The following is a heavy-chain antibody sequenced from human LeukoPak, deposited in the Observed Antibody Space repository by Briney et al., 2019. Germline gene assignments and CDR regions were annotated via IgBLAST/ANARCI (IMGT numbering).Heavy chain of an antibody. CDR3: ARGSTAYCGGDCYSEFDY. Sequence: GGSLRLSCAASGFTFSSYSMNWVRQAPGKGLEWVSYISSSSSTIYYADSVKGRFTISRDNAKNSLYLQMNSLRAEDTAVYYCARGSTAYCGGDCYSEFDYWGQGTLVTVSS. CDR2: ISSSSSTI. D-gene: IGHD2-21*02. V-gene: IGHV3-48*04. CDR1: GFTFSSYS. J-gene: IGHJ4*02.